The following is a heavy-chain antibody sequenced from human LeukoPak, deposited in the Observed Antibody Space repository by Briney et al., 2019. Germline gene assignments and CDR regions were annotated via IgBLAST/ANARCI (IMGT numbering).Heavy chain of an antibody. D-gene: IGHD3-22*01. Sequence: SETLSLTCAVYGGSFSGYYWSWIRQPPGKGLEWTGEINHSGSTNYNPSLKSRVTISVDTSKNQFSLKLSSVTAADTAVYYCARRRVYDSSGYYFESIRVFDYWGQGTLVTVSS. J-gene: IGHJ4*02. CDR3: ARRRVYDSSGYYFESIRVFDY. CDR1: GGSFSGYY. CDR2: INHSGST. V-gene: IGHV4-34*01.